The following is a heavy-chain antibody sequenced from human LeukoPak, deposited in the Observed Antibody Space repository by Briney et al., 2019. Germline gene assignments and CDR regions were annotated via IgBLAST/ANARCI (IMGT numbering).Heavy chain of an antibody. CDR1: GGSFSDYY. CDR2: INHSGST. D-gene: IGHD3-3*01. Sequence: SETLSLTCTVYGGSFSDYYWSWIRQSPGKGLEWIGEINHSGSTNYNPSLKSRVTISVDTSKNQFSLKLNSVTAADTAVYYCAKTPLLRHFDSWGQGTLVTVSS. CDR3: AKTPLLRHFDS. V-gene: IGHV4-34*01. J-gene: IGHJ4*02.